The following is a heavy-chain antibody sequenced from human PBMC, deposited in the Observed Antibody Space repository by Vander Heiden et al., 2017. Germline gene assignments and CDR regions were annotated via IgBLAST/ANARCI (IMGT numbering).Heavy chain of an antibody. CDR1: GFTLSSYE. Sequence: EVQLVESGGGLVEPGGSLRLCCAASGFTLSSYEMNWVRQAPGKGLEWVSYISTSGSMIHYTDSVKGRFINSRDNAKNSLYLQMNSLRAEDTAVYYCAREVAAAGISYGLDVWGQGTTVTVSS. J-gene: IGHJ6*02. CDR3: AREVAAAGISYGLDV. CDR2: ISTSGSMI. V-gene: IGHV3-48*03. D-gene: IGHD6-13*01.